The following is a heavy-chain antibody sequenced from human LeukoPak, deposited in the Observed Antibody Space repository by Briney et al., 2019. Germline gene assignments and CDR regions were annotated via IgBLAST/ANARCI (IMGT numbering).Heavy chain of an antibody. Sequence: GGSLRLSCAASGFTFSSYWMNWARQAPGRGLEWVGRIRSKAAGGTTEYAAPVKGRFTISRDDSKNTLYLQMNSLVTDDTAVYYCALGSANYDSSDFDCWGQGTLVTVSS. CDR2: IRSKAAGGTT. D-gene: IGHD3-22*01. CDR1: GFTFSSYW. CDR3: ALGSANYDSSDFDC. V-gene: IGHV3-15*07. J-gene: IGHJ4*02.